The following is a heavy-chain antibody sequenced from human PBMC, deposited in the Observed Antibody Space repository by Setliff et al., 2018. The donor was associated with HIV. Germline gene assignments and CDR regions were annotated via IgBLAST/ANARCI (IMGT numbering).Heavy chain of an antibody. Sequence: SETLSLTCTVSGYSISSGYYWGWIRQPPGKGLEWIANIYHSGSTYYNPSLKSRVTISLDTSKNHFSLKMTSVTAADTAVYYCARGLSVYSYANVYYYHGMDVWGQGTTVTVSS. V-gene: IGHV4-38-2*02. J-gene: IGHJ6*02. D-gene: IGHD5-18*01. CDR2: IYHSGST. CDR3: ARGLSVYSYANVYYYHGMDV. CDR1: GYSISSGYY.